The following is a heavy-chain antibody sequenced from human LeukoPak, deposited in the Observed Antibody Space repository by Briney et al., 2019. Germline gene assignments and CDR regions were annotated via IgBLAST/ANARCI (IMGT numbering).Heavy chain of an antibody. CDR1: GYTFTSYA. V-gene: IGHV7-4-1*02. D-gene: IGHD6-13*01. J-gene: IGHJ4*02. CDR2: INTNTGNP. Sequence: ASVKVSCKASGYTFTSYAMNWVRQAPGQGLEWMGWINTNTGNPTYAQGFTGRFVFSLDTSVSTAYLQISSLKASDTAMYYCVRSAASFKYYFDYWGQGTLLTVSS. CDR3: VRSAASFKYYFDY.